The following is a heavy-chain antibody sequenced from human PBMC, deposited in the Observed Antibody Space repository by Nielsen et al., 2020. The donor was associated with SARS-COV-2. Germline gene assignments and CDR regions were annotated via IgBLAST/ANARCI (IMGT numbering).Heavy chain of an antibody. J-gene: IGHJ6*03. CDR1: GDSVSSSSAA. D-gene: IGHD4-17*01. Sequence: SQTLSLTCAISGDSVSSSSAAWSWIRQSPSRGLEWLGRTYYRSKWYNDYAVSVKSRITINPDTSKNQFSLHLNSVTPEDTAVYYCARARGAYGDYYYYYYTDVWGKGTTVTVSS. CDR2: TYYRSKWYN. V-gene: IGHV6-1*01. CDR3: ARARGAYGDYYYYYYTDV.